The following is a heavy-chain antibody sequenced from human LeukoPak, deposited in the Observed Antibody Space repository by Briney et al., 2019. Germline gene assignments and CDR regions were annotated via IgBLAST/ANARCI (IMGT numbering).Heavy chain of an antibody. Sequence: PGGSLRLSRAASGFTFSSYGMHWVRQAPGKGLEWVAFIRYDGSNKYYADSVKGRFTISRDNSKNTLCLQMNSLRAEDTAVYYCAKGYCSSTSCYTPFDAFDIWGQGTMVTVSS. CDR3: AKGYCSSTSCYTPFDAFDI. CDR1: GFTFSSYG. V-gene: IGHV3-30*02. CDR2: IRYDGSNK. J-gene: IGHJ3*02. D-gene: IGHD2-2*02.